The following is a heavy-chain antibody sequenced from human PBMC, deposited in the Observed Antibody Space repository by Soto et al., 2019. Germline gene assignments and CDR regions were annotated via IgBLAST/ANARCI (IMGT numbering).Heavy chain of an antibody. Sequence: QVQLVESGGGVVQPGTSLRLSCVASGFTFDSHGMHWVRQAPGKGLEWVAXXXXXXSXTYYADSAKGRFTISRDNSKXXXXXXXXXXXXXXXXXXXXXXXXXXXDYWGQGALVTVSS. V-gene: IGHV3-33*01. CDR2: XXXXXSXT. CDR1: GFTFDSHG. CDR3: XXXXXXXDY. J-gene: IGHJ4*02.